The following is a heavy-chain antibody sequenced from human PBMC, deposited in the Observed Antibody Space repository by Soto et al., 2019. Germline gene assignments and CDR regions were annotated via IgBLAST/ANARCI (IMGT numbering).Heavy chain of an antibody. Sequence: PGGSLRLSCAASAFLFRSYGMHWVRQAPGKGLEWVASISKDGSKTYYGDSVKGRFTISRDNSENTLYLQMSSLRAADTALYFCAREPPPLAAGGLVSWCQGTLLTVSS. D-gene: IGHD6-13*01. CDR2: ISKDGSKT. V-gene: IGHV3-30*03. J-gene: IGHJ4*02. CDR1: AFLFRSYG. CDR3: AREPPPLAAGGLVS.